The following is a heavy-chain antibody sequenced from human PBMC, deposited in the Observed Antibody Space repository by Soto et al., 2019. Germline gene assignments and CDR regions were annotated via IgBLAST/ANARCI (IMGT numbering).Heavy chain of an antibody. D-gene: IGHD1-26*01. CDR3: ARGRIVGAAFDY. J-gene: IGHJ4*02. CDR1: GYTFTSSD. V-gene: IGHV1-8*01. CDR2: MNPNTGNT. Sequence: QVQLVQSGAEVKKSGASVKVSCKASGYTFTSSDINWVRQATGQGLEWMGWMNPNTGNTGYTQRFQGRFTMTRNISITTAYMELSSLRSDDTAVYYCARGRIVGAAFDYWGQGTLVTGSS.